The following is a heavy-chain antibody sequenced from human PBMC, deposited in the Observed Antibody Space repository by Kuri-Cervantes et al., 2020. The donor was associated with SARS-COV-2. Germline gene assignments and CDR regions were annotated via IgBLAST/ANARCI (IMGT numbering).Heavy chain of an antibody. D-gene: IGHD2-15*01. V-gene: IGHV1-18*04. Sequence: GGSLRLSCKASGYTFTGYYMHWVRQAPRQGLEWMGWINGYNDNTKYAQKLQGRVTMTTDTSTSTAYMELRSLRSDDTAVYYCARGIVVVVAAMGYFDYWGQGTLVTVSS. CDR2: INGYNDNT. J-gene: IGHJ4*02. CDR1: GYTFTGYY. CDR3: ARGIVVVVAAMGYFDY.